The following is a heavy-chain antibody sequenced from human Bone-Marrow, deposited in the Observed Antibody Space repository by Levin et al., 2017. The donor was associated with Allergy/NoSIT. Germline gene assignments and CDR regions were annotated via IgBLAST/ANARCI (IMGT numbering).Heavy chain of an antibody. Sequence: ASVKVSCKASDYTFTMYGISWVRQAPGQGLEWMGWISTYHGNAVYAQKVQGTVTMTTDTSTSTAYMELRSLRSDDTAVYFCARDLGPYDSSGYYPYWGQGTLVTVSS. J-gene: IGHJ4*02. V-gene: IGHV1-18*01. CDR1: DYTFTMYG. D-gene: IGHD3-22*01. CDR2: ISTYHGNA. CDR3: ARDLGPYDSSGYYPY.